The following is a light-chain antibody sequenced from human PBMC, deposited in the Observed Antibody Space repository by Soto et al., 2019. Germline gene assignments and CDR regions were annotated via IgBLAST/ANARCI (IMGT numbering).Light chain of an antibody. Sequence: DIQMTQSPSSVSASVGDRVTITCRASQGISPWLAWYQQKPGKAPNLLIFAASSLQSGIPSRFSGRGSGTDFTLTISSLQHEDFATYYCQQANSFPLTFGGGTKVEIK. CDR1: QGISPW. J-gene: IGKJ4*01. CDR2: AAS. V-gene: IGKV1-12*01. CDR3: QQANSFPLT.